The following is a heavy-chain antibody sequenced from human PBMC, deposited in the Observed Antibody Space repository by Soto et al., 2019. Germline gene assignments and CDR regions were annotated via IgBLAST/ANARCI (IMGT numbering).Heavy chain of an antibody. CDR1: GFTFSSYA. V-gene: IGHV3-23*01. Sequence: EVQLLESGGGLVQPGGSLRLSCAASGFTFSSYAMSWVRQAPGKGLEWVSAISGGGGSTYYADSVKGRFTISRDNSKNTLYLQMKSLRAEDTDVYYCAKRQQLVHFHWGQGTLVTVSS. J-gene: IGHJ1*01. CDR3: AKRQQLVHFH. CDR2: ISGGGGST. D-gene: IGHD6-13*01.